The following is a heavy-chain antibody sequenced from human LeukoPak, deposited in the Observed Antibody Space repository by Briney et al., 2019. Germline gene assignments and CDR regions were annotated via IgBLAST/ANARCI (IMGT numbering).Heavy chain of an antibody. J-gene: IGHJ4*02. D-gene: IGHD2-15*01. Sequence: GASVKVSCKASGYTFTSYDINWVRQAPGQGLEWMGWINPNSGGTNYAQKFQGRVTMTRDTSISTAYMELSRLRSDDTAVYYCARDLGWYLGYWGQGTLVTVSS. CDR2: INPNSGGT. CDR1: GYTFTSYD. V-gene: IGHV1-2*02. CDR3: ARDLGWYLGY.